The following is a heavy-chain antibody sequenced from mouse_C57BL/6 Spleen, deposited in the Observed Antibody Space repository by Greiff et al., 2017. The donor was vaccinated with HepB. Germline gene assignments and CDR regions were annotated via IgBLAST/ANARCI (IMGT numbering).Heavy chain of an antibody. CDR1: GFTFSDYG. J-gene: IGHJ4*01. V-gene: IGHV5-17*01. D-gene: IGHD1-1*01. Sequence: EVKVVESGGGLVKPGGSLKLSCAASGFTFSDYGMHWVRQAPEKGLEWVAYISSGSSTIYYADTVKGRFTISRDNAKNTLFLQMTSLRSEDTAMYYCASLITTVVATDYAMDYWGQGTSVTVSS. CDR2: ISSGSSTI. CDR3: ASLITTVVATDYAMDY.